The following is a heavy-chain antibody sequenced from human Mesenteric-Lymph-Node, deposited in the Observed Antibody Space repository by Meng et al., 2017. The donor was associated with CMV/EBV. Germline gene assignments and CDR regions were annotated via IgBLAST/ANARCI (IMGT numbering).Heavy chain of an antibody. CDR1: GGSISSSSYY. J-gene: IGHJ3*02. CDR3: ARDDYGSGSVHAFDI. CDR2: IFYSGST. Sequence: SETLSLTCTVSGGSISSSSYYWGWIRQPPGKGLEWIGSIFYSGSTFYNPSLKSRVTISVDTSKNQFSLRVSSVTAADTAVYYCARDDYGSGSVHAFDIWGQGIMVTVSS. D-gene: IGHD3-10*01. V-gene: IGHV4-39*07.